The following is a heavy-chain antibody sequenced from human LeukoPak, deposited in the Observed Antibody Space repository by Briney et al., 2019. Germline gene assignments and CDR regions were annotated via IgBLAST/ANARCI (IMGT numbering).Heavy chain of an antibody. CDR3: AKGLREYDFWSGYAT. CDR1: GFTFSSYA. D-gene: IGHD3-3*01. CDR2: ISVSGGSP. V-gene: IGHV3-23*01. Sequence: GGSLRLSCAASGFTFSSYAMMWVRQAPGKGLDWVSTISVSGGSPNYADSVKGRFTISRDNSKNTLFLQMNSLRAEDTALYYCAKGLREYDFWSGYATWGQGTLVTVSS. J-gene: IGHJ5*02.